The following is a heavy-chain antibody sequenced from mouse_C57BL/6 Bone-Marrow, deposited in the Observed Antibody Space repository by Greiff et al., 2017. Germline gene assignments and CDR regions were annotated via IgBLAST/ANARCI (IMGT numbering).Heavy chain of an antibody. CDR2: IYPRSGNT. J-gene: IGHJ2*01. D-gene: IGHD1-1*01. V-gene: IGHV1-81*01. CDR1: GYTFTSYG. Sequence: VQLQQSGAELARPGASVKLSCKASGYTFTSYGISWVKQRTGQGLEWIGEIYPRSGNTYYNEKFKGKATLTADKSSSTAYMELRSLTSECSAVYFCARPSLIHYDGSSSFDYWGQGTTLTVSS. CDR3: ARPSLIHYDGSSSFDY.